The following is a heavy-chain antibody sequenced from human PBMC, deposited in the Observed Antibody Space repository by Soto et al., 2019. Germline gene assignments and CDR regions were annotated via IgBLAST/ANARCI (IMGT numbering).Heavy chain of an antibody. CDR2: IYPGDSDT. D-gene: IGHD6-13*01. J-gene: IGHJ3*02. CDR3: ARQREWAAAGDASDI. CDR1: GYSFTSYW. Sequence: GESLKISCKGSGYSFTSYWIGWVRQMPGKGLEWMGIIYPGDSDTRYSPSFQGQVTISADKSISTAYLQWSSLKASDTAMYSCARQREWAAAGDASDIWGQGTMVTVSS. V-gene: IGHV5-51*01.